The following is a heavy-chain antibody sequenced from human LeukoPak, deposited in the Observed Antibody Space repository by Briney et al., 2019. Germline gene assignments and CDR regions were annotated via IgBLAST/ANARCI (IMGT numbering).Heavy chain of an antibody. V-gene: IGHV1-69*05. J-gene: IGHJ4*02. D-gene: IGHD3-3*01. CDR1: GGTFSSYA. CDR3: ARELGIFGVVNNDY. Sequence: SAKVSCKASGGTFSSYAISWVRQAPGQGLEWMGRIIPTFGTANYAQKFQGRVTITTDESTSTAYMELSSLRSEDTAVYYCARELGIFGVVNNDYWGQGTLVTVSS. CDR2: IIPTFGTA.